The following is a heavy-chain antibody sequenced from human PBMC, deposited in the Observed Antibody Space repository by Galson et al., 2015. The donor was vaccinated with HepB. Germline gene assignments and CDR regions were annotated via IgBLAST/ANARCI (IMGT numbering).Heavy chain of an antibody. V-gene: IGHV3-33*08. CDR2: IWFDGTHK. Sequence: SLRLSCAASGFTFSSNNMHWVRQAPGKGLEWVAVIWFDGTHKYHADSVKGRFTISRDNSKNTLFLQMSSLRAEDTAVYYCARDKDDAMDVWGQGTTVTVSS. CDR1: GFTFSSNN. D-gene: IGHD2-15*01. CDR3: ARDKDDAMDV. J-gene: IGHJ6*02.